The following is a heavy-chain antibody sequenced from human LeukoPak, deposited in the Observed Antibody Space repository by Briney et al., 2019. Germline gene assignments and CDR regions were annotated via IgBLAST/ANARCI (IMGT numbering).Heavy chain of an antibody. V-gene: IGHV1-24*01. CDR1: GYTLTELS. J-gene: IGHJ4*02. CDR2: FDPEDGET. Sequence: ASVKVSCKVSGYTLTELSMHWVRQAPGEGLEWMGGFDPEDGETIYAQKFQGRVTMTEDTSTDTAYMELSSLRSEDTAVYYCATWDSGFSYYFDYWGQGTLVTVSS. D-gene: IGHD3-22*01. CDR3: ATWDSGFSYYFDY.